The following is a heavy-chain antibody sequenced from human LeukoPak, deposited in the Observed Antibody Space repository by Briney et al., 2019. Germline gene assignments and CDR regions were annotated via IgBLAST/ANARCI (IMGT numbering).Heavy chain of an antibody. CDR1: GYTFTSYG. J-gene: IGHJ4*02. CDR3: ARGEGSPIWVKKGPLDY. V-gene: IGHV1-18*01. D-gene: IGHD3-9*01. CDR2: ISAYNGNT. Sequence: PGASVKVSCKASGYTFTSYGISWVRQAPGQGLEWMGWISAYNGNTNYAQKLQGRVTMTTDTSTSTAYMELRSLRSDDTAVYYCARGEGSPIWVKKGPLDYWGQGTLVTVSS.